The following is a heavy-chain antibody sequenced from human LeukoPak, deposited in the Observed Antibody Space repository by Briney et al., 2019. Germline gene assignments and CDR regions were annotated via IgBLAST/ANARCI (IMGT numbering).Heavy chain of an antibody. D-gene: IGHD6-19*01. Sequence: GGSLRLSCAASGFTVSSNYMSWVRQAPGKGLEWVSVIYSGGSTYYADSVKGRFTISRDNSKNTLYLQMNSLRAEDTAVYYCARDLSGWNWFDSWGQGTLVTVSS. J-gene: IGHJ5*01. CDR2: IYSGGST. CDR3: ARDLSGWNWFDS. CDR1: GFTVSSNY. V-gene: IGHV3-66*01.